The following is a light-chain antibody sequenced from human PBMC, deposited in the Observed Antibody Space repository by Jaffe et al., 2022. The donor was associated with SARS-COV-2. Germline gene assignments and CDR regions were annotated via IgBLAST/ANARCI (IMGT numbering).Light chain of an antibody. J-gene: IGKJ2*01. V-gene: IGKV3-20*01. Sequence: ESVLTQSPGTLSLSPGERATLSCRASQSVVSTYLAWYQHKPGQAPRLLIYGASNRATGIPDRFSGSGSGTDFTLTISRLEPEDFAVYYCQQYSSPPLYTFGQGTKLEIK. CDR2: GAS. CDR3: QQYSSPPLYT. CDR1: QSVVSTY.